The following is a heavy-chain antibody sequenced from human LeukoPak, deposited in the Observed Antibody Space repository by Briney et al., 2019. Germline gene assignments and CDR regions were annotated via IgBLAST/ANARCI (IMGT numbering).Heavy chain of an antibody. CDR1: GFTFSSYA. D-gene: IGHD2-2*01. CDR3: AKGDCSSTSCHYYYYGMDV. V-gene: IGHV3-23*01. CDR2: ISGSGGST. Sequence: GASLRLPCAASGFTFSSYAMSWVRQAPGKGLEWVSAISGSGGSTYYADSVKGRFTISRDNSKNTLYLQMNSLRAEDTAVYYCAKGDCSSTSCHYYYYGMDVWGQGTTVTVSS. J-gene: IGHJ6*02.